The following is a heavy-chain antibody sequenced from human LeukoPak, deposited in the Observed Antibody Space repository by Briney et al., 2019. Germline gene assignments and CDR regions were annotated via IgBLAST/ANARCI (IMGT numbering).Heavy chain of an antibody. D-gene: IGHD2-21*01. CDR3: ARVFAGAFDI. Sequence: ASVTVSCTASGYTFTSYDINWVRQATGQGLEWMGWMNPNSGNTGYAQKFQGRVTMTRNTSISTAYMELSSLRSEGTAVYYCARVFAGAFDIWGKGQWSPSLQ. CDR1: GYTFTSYD. CDR2: MNPNSGNT. J-gene: IGHJ3*02. V-gene: IGHV1-8*01.